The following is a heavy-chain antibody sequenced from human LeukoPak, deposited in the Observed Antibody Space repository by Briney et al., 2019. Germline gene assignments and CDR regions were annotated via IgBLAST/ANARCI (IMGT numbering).Heavy chain of an antibody. CDR1: GYSLTELS. J-gene: IGHJ3*02. D-gene: IGHD3-16*01. V-gene: IGHV1-24*01. CDR3: ATRLGECSSRDAFNI. Sequence: GASVKVSCKVSGYSLTELSMHWVRQAPGKGLEWVGGFSPGDGETIYAQRFQGRVTMTEATSTDTTYLELRSLTYEDTAVYYCATRLGECSSRDAFNIWGQGTMVTVSS. CDR2: FSPGDGET.